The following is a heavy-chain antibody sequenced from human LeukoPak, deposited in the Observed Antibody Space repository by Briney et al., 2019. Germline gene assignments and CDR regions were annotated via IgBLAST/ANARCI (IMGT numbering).Heavy chain of an antibody. V-gene: IGHV4-39*01. CDR2: IYYSGST. CDR1: GGSISSSNYY. D-gene: IGHD6-19*01. CDR3: ARHASVDGNWPRPLDY. J-gene: IGHJ4*02. Sequence: SETLSLTCTVSGGSISSSNYYWGWSRQSPGKGLERIGNIYYSGSTYYKPSLKTRVTISVDTSKNQFSLKLTSVTAADTAIYYCARHASVDGNWPRPLDYWGQGSLVTVSS.